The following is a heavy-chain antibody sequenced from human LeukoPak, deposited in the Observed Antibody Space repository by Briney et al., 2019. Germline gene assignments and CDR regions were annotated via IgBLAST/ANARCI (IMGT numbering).Heavy chain of an antibody. D-gene: IGHD4-11*01. J-gene: IGHJ4*02. CDR3: ARIQYNGGESFDS. CDR2: IYYNGNT. V-gene: IGHV4-59*01. Sequence: SETLSLTCSVSGGSINNYYWSWIRQPPGKILEWMGYIYYNGNTDYNPSLRSRVTMSADTSKNQFFLNLRSVTAADTAVYYCARIQYNGGESFDSWGQGALVTVSS. CDR1: GGSINNYY.